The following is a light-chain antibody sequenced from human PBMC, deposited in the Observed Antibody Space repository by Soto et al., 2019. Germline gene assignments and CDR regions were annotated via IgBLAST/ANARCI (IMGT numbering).Light chain of an antibody. V-gene: IGKV1-27*01. CDR2: GAS. J-gene: IGKJ3*01. CDR3: QKYNSAPLLT. Sequence: DIQMTQSPSSLSASVGDRVTITCRASQGISNYLAWYQQKPGKVPKLLIYGASPLQSGVPSRFSGSGSGTDFTLTISSLQPEDVATYYCQKYNSAPLLTFGPGPKVDIK. CDR1: QGISNY.